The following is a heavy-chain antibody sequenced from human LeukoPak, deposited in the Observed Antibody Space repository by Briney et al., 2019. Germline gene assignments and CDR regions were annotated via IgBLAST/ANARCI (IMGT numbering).Heavy chain of an antibody. CDR2: ISSGSSYI. CDR1: GFTFSSYT. V-gene: IGHV3-21*01. Sequence: PGGSLRLSCAASGFTFSSYTMNWVRQAPGKGLEWVSSISSGSSYIYYADSVKGRFTISRDNAKNSLYLQMNSLRAEDTAVYYCARDGLWFGDQPDYWGQGTLVTVSS. CDR3: ARDGLWFGDQPDY. D-gene: IGHD3-10*01. J-gene: IGHJ4*02.